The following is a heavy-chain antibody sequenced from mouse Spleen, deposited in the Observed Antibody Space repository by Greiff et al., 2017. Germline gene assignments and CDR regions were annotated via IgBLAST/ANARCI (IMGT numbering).Heavy chain of an antibody. CDR3: ARERIYYYDGSYVDWYFDV. CDR2: ISYDGSN. D-gene: IGHD1-1*01. V-gene: IGHV3-6*01. CDR1: GYSITSGYY. J-gene: IGHJ1*01. Sequence: ESGPGLVKPSQSLSLACSVTGYSITSGYYWNWIRQFPGNKLEWMGYISYDGSNNYNPSLKNRISITRDTSKNQFFLKLNSVTTEDTATYYCARERIYYYDGSYVDWYFDVWGAGTTVTVSS.